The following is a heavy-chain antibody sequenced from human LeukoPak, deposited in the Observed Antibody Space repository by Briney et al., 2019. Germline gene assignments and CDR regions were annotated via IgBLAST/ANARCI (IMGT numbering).Heavy chain of an antibody. Sequence: GASVKVSCKASGYTFTSYAMHWVRQAPGQRLEWMGWINAGNGNTKYSQKFQGRVTITADKSTSTAYMELSSLRSEDTAVYYCARVHDYMSQEVDYWGQGTLVTVSS. CDR1: GYTFTSYA. CDR3: ARVHDYMSQEVDY. CDR2: INAGNGNT. V-gene: IGHV1-3*01. D-gene: IGHD4-11*01. J-gene: IGHJ4*02.